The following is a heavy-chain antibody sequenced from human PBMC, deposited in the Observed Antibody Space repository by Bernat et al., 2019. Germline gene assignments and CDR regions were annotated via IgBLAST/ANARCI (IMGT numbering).Heavy chain of an antibody. CDR1: GFTFSSYA. Sequence: EVQLLESGGGLVQPGGSLRLSCAASGFTFSSYAMSWVRQAPGKGLEWVSAISGSGGSTYYADSVKGRFTISRDNSRNTLYLQMNSLRAEDTAVYYCAKPSSPISVAGPNRDYWGQGTLVTVSS. CDR2: ISGSGGST. V-gene: IGHV3-23*01. J-gene: IGHJ4*02. CDR3: AKPSSPISVAGPNRDY. D-gene: IGHD6-19*01.